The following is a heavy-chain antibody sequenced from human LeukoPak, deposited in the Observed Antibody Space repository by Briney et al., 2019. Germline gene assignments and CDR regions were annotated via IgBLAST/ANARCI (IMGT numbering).Heavy chain of an antibody. V-gene: IGHV3-48*01. D-gene: IGHD6-6*01. CDR1: GFTFSRYS. CDR2: ISSSSSTI. CDR3: ASGSSSSSSSYYYYYYMDV. Sequence: GGSLRLSCAASGFTFSRYSMNWVRQAPGKGLEWISYISSSSSTIYYADSVKGRFTISRDNAKNSLYLQMNSLRAEDTAVYYCASGSSSSSSSYYYYYYMDVWGKGTTVTVSS. J-gene: IGHJ6*03.